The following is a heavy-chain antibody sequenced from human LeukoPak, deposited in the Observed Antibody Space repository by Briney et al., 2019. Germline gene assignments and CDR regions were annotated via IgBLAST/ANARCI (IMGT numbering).Heavy chain of an antibody. CDR2: IYYTGSP. J-gene: IGHJ4*02. CDR3: AREFGGSLL. Sequence: SETLSLTCTVSGGSISSHYWSWFRQPPGEGLEWIGYIYYTGSPNYTPSLKSRVTISIDTSKKQFSLKLSSVTAADTAVYFCAREFGGSLLWGQGTLVTVS. CDR1: GGSISSHY. D-gene: IGHD1-26*01. V-gene: IGHV4-59*11.